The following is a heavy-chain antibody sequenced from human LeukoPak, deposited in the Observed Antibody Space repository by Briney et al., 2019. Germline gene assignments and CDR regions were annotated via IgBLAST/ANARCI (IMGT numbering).Heavy chain of an antibody. J-gene: IGHJ5*02. V-gene: IGHV3-23*01. Sequence: GGSLRPSCATSGFTFSSYAMSWVRQAPGKGLEWVSAISGSGGSTYYADSVKGRFTISRDNSKNTLYLQMNSLRAEDTAVYYCASYNWNYQYNWFDPWGQGTLVTVSS. CDR1: GFTFSSYA. D-gene: IGHD1-7*01. CDR2: ISGSGGST. CDR3: ASYNWNYQYNWFDP.